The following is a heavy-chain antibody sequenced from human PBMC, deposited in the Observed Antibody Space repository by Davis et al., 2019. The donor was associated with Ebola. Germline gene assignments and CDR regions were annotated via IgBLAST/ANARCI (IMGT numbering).Heavy chain of an antibody. J-gene: IGHJ2*01. V-gene: IGHV3-21*01. Sequence: PGGSLRLSCAASGFTFSSYSMNWVRQAPGKGLEWVSSISSSSSYIYYADSVKGRFTISRDNAKNSLYLQMNSLRAKDTAVYYCARDSYGSSSHFYYWYFDLWGRGTLVTVSS. CDR2: ISSSSSYI. D-gene: IGHD6-6*01. CDR3: ARDSYGSSSHFYYWYFDL. CDR1: GFTFSSYS.